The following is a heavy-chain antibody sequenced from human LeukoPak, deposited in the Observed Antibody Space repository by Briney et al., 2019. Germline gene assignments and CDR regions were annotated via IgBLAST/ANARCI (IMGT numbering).Heavy chain of an antibody. CDR3: AKHSGQGDSSSWSYYFDY. Sequence: PGGSLRLSCAASGFTFSSYAMSWVRQAPGKGLESVSAISGSGGSTYYADSVKGRFTISRDNSKNTLYLQMNSLRAEDTAVYYCAKHSGQGDSSSWSYYFDYWGQGTLVTVSS. CDR1: GFTFSSYA. V-gene: IGHV3-23*01. J-gene: IGHJ4*02. CDR2: ISGSGGST. D-gene: IGHD6-13*01.